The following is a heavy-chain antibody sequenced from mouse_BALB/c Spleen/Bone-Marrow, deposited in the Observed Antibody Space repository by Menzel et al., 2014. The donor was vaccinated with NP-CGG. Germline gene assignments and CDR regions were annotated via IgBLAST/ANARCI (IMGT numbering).Heavy chain of an antibody. CDR1: VFTFXDYY. J-gene: IGHJ1*01. D-gene: IGHD2-12*01. CDR3: ARDRNNDIHWYLDV. V-gene: IGHV7-3*02. Sequence: DVHLVESGGGLVQPGGSLRLSCATSVFTFXDYYMSWVRQPPGKALEWLGFIRNKAKGYTTEYIPSVKGRFTISRDNSQSMLYLQMNTLRAGDSATYYCARDRNNDIHWYLDVWAQGPRSPSPQ. CDR2: IRNKAKGYTT.